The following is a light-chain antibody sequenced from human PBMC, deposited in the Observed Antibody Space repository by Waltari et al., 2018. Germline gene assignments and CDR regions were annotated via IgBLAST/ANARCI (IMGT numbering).Light chain of an antibody. CDR1: HSVSNY. CDR3: QQRSNWPPPIT. CDR2: DAS. J-gene: IGKJ5*01. V-gene: IGKV3-11*01. Sequence: EIVLTQSPATLSLSPGETATLSCRASHSVSNYLAWYQQKPGQAPRLLIYDASNRATGFPARFSGSGSGTDFTLTIGSLEPEDFAVYYCQQRSNWPPPITFGQGTRLEIK.